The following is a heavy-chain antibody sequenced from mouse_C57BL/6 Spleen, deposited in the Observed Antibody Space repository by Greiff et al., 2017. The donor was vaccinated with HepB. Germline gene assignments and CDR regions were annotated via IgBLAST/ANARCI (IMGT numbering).Heavy chain of an antibody. J-gene: IGHJ2*01. Sequence: VQLQQPGAELVRPGSSVKLSCKASGYTFTSYWMHWVKQRPIQGLEWIGNIDPSDSETHYNQKFKDKATLTVDKSSSTAYMQLSSLTSEDYAVYYCARGYYYGSSPYYFDYWGQGTTLTVSS. CDR2: IDPSDSET. V-gene: IGHV1-52*01. D-gene: IGHD1-1*01. CDR1: GYTFTSYW. CDR3: ARGYYYGSSPYYFDY.